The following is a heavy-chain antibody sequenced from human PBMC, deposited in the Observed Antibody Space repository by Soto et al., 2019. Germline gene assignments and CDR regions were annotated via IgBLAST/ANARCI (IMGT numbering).Heavy chain of an antibody. D-gene: IGHD3-3*01. CDR3: ARGGFWSGYFRYYYYGMDV. CDR1: GGSISSYY. V-gene: IGHV4-59*01. CDR2: IYYSGST. J-gene: IGHJ6*02. Sequence: SETLSLTCTVSGGSISSYYWSWIRQPPGKGLEWIGYIYYSGSTNYNPSLKSRVTISVDTSKNQFSLKLSSVTAADTAVYYCARGGFWSGYFRYYYYGMDVWDQGTTVTVSS.